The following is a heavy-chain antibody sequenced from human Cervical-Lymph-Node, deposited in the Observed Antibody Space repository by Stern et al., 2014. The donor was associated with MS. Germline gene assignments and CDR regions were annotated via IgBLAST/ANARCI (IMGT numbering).Heavy chain of an antibody. CDR2: IKPERGDT. CDR1: GYSFSQYY. Sequence: QVQLVQSGAEVKKPGASVKVSCKASGYSFSQYYLHWVRQAPGQGLEWMGWIKPERGDTEYAQKFQGRVTMTRDTSIRTVYMELKRLTSDDTGIYYCARDEGTYWFDSWGQGARISVSS. V-gene: IGHV1-2*02. D-gene: IGHD1-7*01. CDR3: ARDEGTYWFDS. J-gene: IGHJ5*01.